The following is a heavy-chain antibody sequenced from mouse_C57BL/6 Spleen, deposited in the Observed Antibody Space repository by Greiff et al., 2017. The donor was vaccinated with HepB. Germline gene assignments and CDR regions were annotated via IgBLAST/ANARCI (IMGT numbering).Heavy chain of an antibody. J-gene: IGHJ4*01. V-gene: IGHV1-82*01. Sequence: VQLQESGPELVKPGASVKISCKASGYAFSSSWMNWVKQRPGKGLEWIGRIYPGDGDTNYNGKFKGKATLTADKSSSTAYMQLSSLTSEDSAVYFCARWTHYYGSSYEDYAMDYWGQGTSVTVSS. CDR3: ARWTHYYGSSYEDYAMDY. CDR2: IYPGDGDT. CDR1: GYAFSSSW. D-gene: IGHD1-1*01.